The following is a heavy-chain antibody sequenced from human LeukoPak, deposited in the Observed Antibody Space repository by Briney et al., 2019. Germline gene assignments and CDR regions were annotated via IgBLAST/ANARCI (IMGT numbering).Heavy chain of an antibody. Sequence: GGSLRLSCAASGFSFRTYGMHWVRQAPGKGLEWVGVMWFDGSNENYAGSVKGRFTISRDISKNTVYLQLNSLRVEDTAVYYCARRPGIAAAGIDYWGQGALVTVAS. CDR1: GFSFRTYG. V-gene: IGHV3-33*01. D-gene: IGHD6-13*01. J-gene: IGHJ4*02. CDR3: ARRPGIAAAGIDY. CDR2: MWFDGSNE.